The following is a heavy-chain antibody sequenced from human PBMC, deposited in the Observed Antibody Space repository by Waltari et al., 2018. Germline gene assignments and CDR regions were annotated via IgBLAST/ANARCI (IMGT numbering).Heavy chain of an antibody. CDR1: GFTFSSYA. CDR3: ARTWGSSWYYYYGMDV. Sequence: QVQLVESGGGVVQPGRSLRLSCAASGFTFSSYAMHWVRQAPGKGVEWVAVISYDGSNKYYADSVKGRFTISRDNSKSTLYLQMNSLRAEDTAVYYCARTWGSSWYYYYGMDVWGQGTTVTVSS. J-gene: IGHJ6*02. D-gene: IGHD6-13*01. CDR2: ISYDGSNK. V-gene: IGHV3-30*04.